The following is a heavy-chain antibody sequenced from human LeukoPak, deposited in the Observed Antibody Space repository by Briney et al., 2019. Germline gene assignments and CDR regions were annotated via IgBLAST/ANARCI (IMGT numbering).Heavy chain of an antibody. CDR1: GGSISSSY. Sequence: ASETLSLTCTVSGGSISSSYWSWIRQPAGKGLEWIGRIYTSGSTNYNYSLKSRVTMSVDTSKNQFSLKLSSVTAADTAVYYCARQGSGSPNPPYNWFDPWGQGTLVTVSS. J-gene: IGHJ5*02. CDR3: ARQGSGSPNPPYNWFDP. V-gene: IGHV4-4*07. D-gene: IGHD3-10*01. CDR2: IYTSGST.